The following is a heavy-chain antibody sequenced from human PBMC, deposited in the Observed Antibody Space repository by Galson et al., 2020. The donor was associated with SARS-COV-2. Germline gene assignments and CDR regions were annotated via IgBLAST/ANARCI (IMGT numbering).Heavy chain of an antibody. Sequence: ASVKVSCKASGYTFTGYYMHWVRQAPGQGLAWMGWINPNSGGTNYAQKFQDRVTMTRDTSISIAYMELSRLRSDDTAVYYCARDGTAMVTNGFDIWGQGTMVTVSS. CDR2: INPNSGGT. V-gene: IGHV1-2*02. D-gene: IGHD5-18*01. CDR1: GYTFTGYY. CDR3: ARDGTAMVTNGFDI. J-gene: IGHJ3*02.